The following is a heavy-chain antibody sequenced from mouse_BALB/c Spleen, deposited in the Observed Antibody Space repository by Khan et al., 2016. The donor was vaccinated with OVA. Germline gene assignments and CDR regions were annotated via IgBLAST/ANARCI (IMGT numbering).Heavy chain of an antibody. CDR2: ISSGGTYT. J-gene: IGHJ4*01. D-gene: IGHD2-10*01. V-gene: IGHV5-6*01. CDR1: GFTFSSYG. CDR3: ARAYYGNREAMDY. Sequence: EVELVESGGDLVKPGGSLKLSCAASGFTFSSYGMSWVRQTPDKRLEWVATISSGGTYTYYPDSVTGRFTISRDNAKNTLYLQMSSLKSEDTAKYYWARAYYGNREAMDYGGQGTSVTVSS.